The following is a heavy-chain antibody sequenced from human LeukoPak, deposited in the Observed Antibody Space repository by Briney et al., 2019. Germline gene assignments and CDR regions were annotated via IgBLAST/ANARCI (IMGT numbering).Heavy chain of an antibody. Sequence: PGESLRLSCVASGISFKNTWMSWVRQAPGKGLECVGLIRSQVDGGTADYAAAVKGRFSISRDDSKNTLHLQMRSLKTEDTAVYYCATVYWYFDLWGLGTLVSVSA. CDR3: ATVYWYFDL. CDR1: GISFKNTW. J-gene: IGHJ2*01. V-gene: IGHV3-15*01. CDR2: IRSQVDGGTA.